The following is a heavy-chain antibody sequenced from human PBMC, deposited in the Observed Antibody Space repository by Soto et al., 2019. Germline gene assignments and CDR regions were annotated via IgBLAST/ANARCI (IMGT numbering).Heavy chain of an antibody. D-gene: IGHD2-21*01. CDR3: AREASSGRRAQDWYFDL. V-gene: IGHV4-31*03. Sequence: QVQLQESGPGLVKPSQTLSLTCTVSGGSISSGGYYWSWIRQHPGKGLEWIGYIYYSGSTYYNPSLKSRVTISVDTSKNQFSLKLSSVTAADTAVYYWAREASSGRRAQDWYFDLWGRGTLVTVSS. CDR2: IYYSGST. J-gene: IGHJ2*01. CDR1: GGSISSGGYY.